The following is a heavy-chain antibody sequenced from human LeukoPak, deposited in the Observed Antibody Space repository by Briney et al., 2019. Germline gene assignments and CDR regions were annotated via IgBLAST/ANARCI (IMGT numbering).Heavy chain of an antibody. CDR1: GGSISSGGYY. D-gene: IGHD3-22*01. Sequence: SETLSLTCTVSGGSISSGGYYWSWIRQPPGKGLEWIGYIYHSGSTYYNPSLKSRVTISVDRSKNQFSLKLSSVTAADTAVYYYARGMIVVVTELPDGAFDIWGQGTMVTVSS. CDR3: ARGMIVVVTELPDGAFDI. CDR2: IYHSGST. V-gene: IGHV4-30-2*01. J-gene: IGHJ3*02.